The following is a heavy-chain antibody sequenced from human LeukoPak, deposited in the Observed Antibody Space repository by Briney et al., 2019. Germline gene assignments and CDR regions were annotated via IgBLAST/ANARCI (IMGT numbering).Heavy chain of an antibody. Sequence: GRSLRLSRVASGFSVHNFAMHWVRQAPGKGLEWVAVISYDGSYDKYADSVKGRFTISRDNSESTVYLQMNSLRPEDTASYYCARVVGGQVWLRYLDFWGQGTLVTVSS. V-gene: IGHV3-30*03. CDR1: GFSVHNFA. CDR2: ISYDGSYD. D-gene: IGHD5-12*01. CDR3: ARVVGGQVWLRYLDF. J-gene: IGHJ4*02.